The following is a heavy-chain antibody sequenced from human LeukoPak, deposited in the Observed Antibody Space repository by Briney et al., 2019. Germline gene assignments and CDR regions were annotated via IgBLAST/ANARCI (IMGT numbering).Heavy chain of an antibody. J-gene: IGHJ4*02. V-gene: IGHV3-23*01. CDR1: GLTFSSYA. CDR2: ISGSGGST. CDR3: ATEAVPAAISALGYFDY. Sequence: PGGSLRLSCAASGLTFSSYAMSWVRQAPGKGLEWVSAISGSGGSTYYADSVKGRFTISRDNSKNTLYLQMNSLRAEDTAVYYCATEAVPAAISALGYFDYWGQGTLVTVYS. D-gene: IGHD2-2*01.